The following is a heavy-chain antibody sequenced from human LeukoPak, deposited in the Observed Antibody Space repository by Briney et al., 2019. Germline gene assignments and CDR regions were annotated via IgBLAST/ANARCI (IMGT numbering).Heavy chain of an antibody. J-gene: IGHJ5*02. V-gene: IGHV1-69*13. CDR3: AREPLPAAIRGVHGWFDP. Sequence: ASVKVSCKASGGTFSSYAISWVRQAPGQGLEWMGGIIPIFGTANYAQKFQGRVTITADESTSTANIELSSLRSEDTAVYYCAREPLPAAIRGVHGWFDPWGQGTLVTVSS. CDR1: GGTFSSYA. CDR2: IIPIFGTA. D-gene: IGHD2-2*02.